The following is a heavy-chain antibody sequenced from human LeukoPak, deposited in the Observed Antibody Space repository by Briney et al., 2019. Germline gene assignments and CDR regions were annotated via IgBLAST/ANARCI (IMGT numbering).Heavy chain of an antibody. V-gene: IGHV1-24*01. CDR2: FDPEDGET. D-gene: IGHD6-13*01. CDR3: ATSRWVAAAGRPYNWFDP. Sequence: ASVKVSCKVSGYTLTELSIHWVRQAPGKGLEWMGGFDPEDGETIYAQKFQGRVTMTEDTSTDTAYMELSSLRSEDTAVYYCATSRWVAAAGRPYNWFDPWGQGTLVTVSS. CDR1: GYTLTELS. J-gene: IGHJ5*02.